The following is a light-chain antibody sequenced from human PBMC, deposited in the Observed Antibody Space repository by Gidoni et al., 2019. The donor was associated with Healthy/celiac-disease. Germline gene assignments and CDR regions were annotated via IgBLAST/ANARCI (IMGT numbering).Light chain of an antibody. CDR2: GAS. CDR3: QQYNNWPPYT. CDR1: QSVSSN. Sequence: ETVMPLSPATLSVSPGERATLSCRASQSVSSNLAGYQQKPGQAPRLLIYGASTRATGIPARFSGSGSGTEFTLTISSLQSEDFAVYYCQQYNNWPPYTFGQGTKLEIK. J-gene: IGKJ2*01. V-gene: IGKV3-15*01.